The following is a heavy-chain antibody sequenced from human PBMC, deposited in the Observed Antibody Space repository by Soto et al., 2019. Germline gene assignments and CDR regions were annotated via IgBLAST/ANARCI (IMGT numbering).Heavy chain of an antibody. Sequence: DVQLLESGGGLVQPEGSLRLSCAASGFTFSSYAMGWVRQGPGKGLEWVAVVSIGGSTHYAASVRGRFTISRDNSKNTLSLQMNILTAEDTAVYFCAKRRGAGGHFDYWGQGALVTVSS. V-gene: IGHV3-23*01. CDR2: VSIGGST. CDR1: GFTFSSYA. CDR3: AKRRGAGGHFDY. D-gene: IGHD2-15*01. J-gene: IGHJ4*02.